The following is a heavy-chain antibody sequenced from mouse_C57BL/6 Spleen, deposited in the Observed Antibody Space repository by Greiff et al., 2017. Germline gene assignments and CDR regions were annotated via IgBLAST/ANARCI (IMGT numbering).Heavy chain of an antibody. Sequence: VQLQQPGAELVMPGASVKLSCKASGYTFTSYWMHWVKQRPGQGLEWIGEIDPSDSYTNYNQKFKGKSTLTVDKSSSTAYMQLSSLTSEDSAVYYCARRDDGSFDDWGQGTTLTVSS. CDR2: IDPSDSYT. CDR3: ARRDDGSFDD. CDR1: GYTFTSYW. V-gene: IGHV1-69*01. J-gene: IGHJ2*01. D-gene: IGHD2-3*01.